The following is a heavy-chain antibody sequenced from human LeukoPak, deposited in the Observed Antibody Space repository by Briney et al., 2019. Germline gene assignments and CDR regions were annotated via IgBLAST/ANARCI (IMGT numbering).Heavy chain of an antibody. J-gene: IGHJ6*03. CDR3: ARWFCVTDTCLHMDV. Sequence: SETLSLTCTVSGGSISSYYWSWIRQPPGKGLEWIGYIYHTGSAAYNSSLKSRVTMSVDTSKNQFTLKLSSVTAADTAVYYCARWFCVTDTCLHMDVWGKGTTVTVSS. CDR1: GGSISSYY. V-gene: IGHV4-59*08. D-gene: IGHD3-22*01. CDR2: IYHTGSA.